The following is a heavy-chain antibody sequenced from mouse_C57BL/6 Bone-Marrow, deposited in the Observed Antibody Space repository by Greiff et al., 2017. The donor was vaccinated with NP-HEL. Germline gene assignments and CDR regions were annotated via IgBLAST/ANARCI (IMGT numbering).Heavy chain of an antibody. CDR2: IYPRDGST. J-gene: IGHJ1*03. V-gene: IGHV1-85*01. CDR3: ATGEFYYYGSSWYFDV. Sequence: QVQLQQSGPELVKPGASVKLSCKASGYTFTSYDINWVKQRPGQGLEWIGWIYPRDGSTKYNEKFKGKATLTVDTSSSTAYMVLHSLTSEDSAVYFCATGEFYYYGSSWYFDVWGTGTTVTVSS. CDR1: GYTFTSYD. D-gene: IGHD1-1*01.